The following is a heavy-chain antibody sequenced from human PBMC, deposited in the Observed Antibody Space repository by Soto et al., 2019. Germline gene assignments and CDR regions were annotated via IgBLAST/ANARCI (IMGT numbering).Heavy chain of an antibody. CDR1: GFTFNNYA. Sequence: EVQLLESGGGLVQPGGSLRLSCAASGFTFNNYAMTWVRQAPGKGLEWVSAISGGGDTTSYADSVKGRFTVSRDGSKNTLYRKVSSLRAEDTALYYCAKGRGGSGSLTPRVDFWGQGTLVTVSS. D-gene: IGHD3-10*01. V-gene: IGHV3-23*01. CDR3: AKGRGGSGSLTPRVDF. CDR2: ISGGGDTT. J-gene: IGHJ4*02.